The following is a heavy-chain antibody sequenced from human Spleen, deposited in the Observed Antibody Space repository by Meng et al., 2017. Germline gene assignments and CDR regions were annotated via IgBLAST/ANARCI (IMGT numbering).Heavy chain of an antibody. CDR2: INSDGSET. CDR1: GFAFSNFY. Sequence: QVQLVESGGGLVKPGGSLRLSCDTSGFAFSNFYMTWIRQGPAKGLEWVSRINSDGSETIYADSVKGRFTISRDNAKNTLYLQLNSLRVEDTAIYSCARDEGFDPWGQGTLVTVSS. J-gene: IGHJ5*02. CDR3: ARDEGFDP. V-gene: IGHV3-11*06.